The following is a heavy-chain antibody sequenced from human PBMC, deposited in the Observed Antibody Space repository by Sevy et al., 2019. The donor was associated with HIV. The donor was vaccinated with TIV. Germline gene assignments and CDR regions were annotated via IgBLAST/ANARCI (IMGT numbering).Heavy chain of an antibody. V-gene: IGHV1-24*01. Sequence: ASVKVSCKVSGYTLSQVSMHWVRQVTGKGLEWMGSFDPEDGETIYAQKFQGRLTMTEDTSTDTAYMELSSLKSEDTAVFYCAITKDYYDSSGCPFDYWGQGTLVTVSS. D-gene: IGHD3-22*01. CDR3: AITKDYYDSSGCPFDY. J-gene: IGHJ4*02. CDR2: FDPEDGET. CDR1: GYTLSQVS.